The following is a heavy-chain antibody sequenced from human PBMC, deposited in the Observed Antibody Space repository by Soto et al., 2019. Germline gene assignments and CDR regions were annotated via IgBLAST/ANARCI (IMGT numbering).Heavy chain of an antibody. CDR3: AKVLKSSGYYYFDY. CDR1: GFTFSSYA. Sequence: EVQLLESGGGLVQPGGSLRLSCAASGFTFSSYAMSWVRQAPGEGLEWVSAISGSGGSTYSADSVKGRFTISRDNSRNTLFLQMNSLRAEDTAVYYCAKVLKSSGYYYFDYWGQGTLVTVSS. CDR2: ISGSGGST. D-gene: IGHD6-19*01. J-gene: IGHJ4*02. V-gene: IGHV3-23*01.